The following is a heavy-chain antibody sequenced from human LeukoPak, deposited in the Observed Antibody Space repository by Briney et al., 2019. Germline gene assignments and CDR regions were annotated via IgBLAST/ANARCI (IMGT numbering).Heavy chain of an antibody. Sequence: GASVTVSCKASGGTFSIYAISWVRQAPGQGHEWMGRIIPMLGIANYAQKFQGRVTITADKSTSTAYMELSSLRSEDTAVYYCARDSPPDSSGYNHWFDPWGQGTLVTVSS. CDR1: GGTFSIYA. CDR3: ARDSPPDSSGYNHWFDP. CDR2: IIPMLGIA. J-gene: IGHJ5*02. V-gene: IGHV1-69*04. D-gene: IGHD3-22*01.